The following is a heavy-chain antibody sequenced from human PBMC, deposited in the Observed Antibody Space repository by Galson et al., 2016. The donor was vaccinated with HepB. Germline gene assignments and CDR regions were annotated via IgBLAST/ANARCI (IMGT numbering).Heavy chain of an antibody. D-gene: IGHD3-16*01. V-gene: IGHV4-4*02. J-gene: IGHJ4*02. CDR1: AGSIDSRNW. Sequence: SETLSLTCAVSAGSIDSRNWWSWVRQPPGKGLEWIGNIYHSGSTSYNPSLESRVTISVDKSKNQFSLKLRSVTAADTAIYYCGRSGNKGGVNGEASNLDHWGQGTLVTVSS. CDR3: GRSGNKGGVNGEASNLDH. CDR2: IYHSGST.